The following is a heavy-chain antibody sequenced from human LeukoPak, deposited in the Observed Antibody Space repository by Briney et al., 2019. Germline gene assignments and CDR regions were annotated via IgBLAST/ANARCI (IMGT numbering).Heavy chain of an antibody. Sequence: PSETLSLTCTVSGGSISSYYWSWIRQPPGKGLEWIGYIYYTGNTNYNPSLKSRVTISVDTSKNQFSLDLSSVTAADTAIYYCARLGGATSPFGYWGQGTLVTVSS. J-gene: IGHJ4*02. CDR1: GGSISSYY. V-gene: IGHV4-59*08. CDR3: ARLGGATSPFGY. D-gene: IGHD1-26*01. CDR2: IYYTGNT.